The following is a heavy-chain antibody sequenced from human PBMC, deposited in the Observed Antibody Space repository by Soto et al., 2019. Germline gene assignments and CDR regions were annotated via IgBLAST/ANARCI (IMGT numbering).Heavy chain of an antibody. Sequence: EVQLLESGGGLVQPGGSLRLSCAASGFTFSRYAMPWVRQAPGRGLEWVSAISGGGDSTYYADSMKGRFTISRDNSKNTLYLQMNSLRDEDTALYYCAKRSNYDSGGFDCWGQGTLVTVSS. CDR2: ISGGGDST. J-gene: IGHJ4*02. CDR3: AKRSNYDSGGFDC. D-gene: IGHD3-22*01. CDR1: GFTFSRYA. V-gene: IGHV3-23*01.